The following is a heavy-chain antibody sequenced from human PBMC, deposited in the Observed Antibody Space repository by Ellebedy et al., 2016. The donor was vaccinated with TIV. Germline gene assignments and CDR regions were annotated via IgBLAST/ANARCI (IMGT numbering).Heavy chain of an antibody. J-gene: IGHJ3*01. CDR1: GFTFSRYA. V-gene: IGHV3-23*01. CDR2: IVGSGAQ. Sequence: PGGSLRLSCAASGFTFSRYAMTWVRQAPGKGLEWVSGIVGSGAQKYADSVKGRFTISRDNSKSTVDLQMNSLRAEDTAIYYCAKDQVGGDGRWVFDVWGQGTMLTVSS. CDR3: AKDQVGGDGRWVFDV. D-gene: IGHD3-16*01.